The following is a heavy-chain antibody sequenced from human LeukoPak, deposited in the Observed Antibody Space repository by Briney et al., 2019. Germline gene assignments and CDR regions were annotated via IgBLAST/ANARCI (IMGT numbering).Heavy chain of an antibody. CDR3: ARQTGDDALDI. CDR2: ISPHSGFT. Sequence: WASVKVSCTASGYTLTGHYIHWVRQAPGQGLEWMGWISPHSGFTMYPQRFQGRVTMTTDTSISTAFLEVRRLRSGDTAAYYCARQTGDDALDIWGQGTMITVYS. J-gene: IGHJ3*02. D-gene: IGHD7-27*01. CDR1: GYTLTGHY. V-gene: IGHV1-2*02.